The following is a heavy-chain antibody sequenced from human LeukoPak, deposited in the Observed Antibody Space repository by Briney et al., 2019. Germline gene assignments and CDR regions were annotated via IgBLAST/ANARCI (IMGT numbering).Heavy chain of an antibody. CDR2: INPNSGGT. CDR3: ARGGITGTTRGPTRLNDAFDI. CDR1: GYTFTGYY. Sequence: ASVTVSCTASGYTFTGYYMHWVRQAPGQGLEGIGWINPNSGGTNYAQKFQGRVTMTRDTSISTAYMELSRLGTGDTAVYYCARGGITGTTRGPTRLNDAFDIWGQGTMVTVSS. V-gene: IGHV1-2*02. J-gene: IGHJ3*02. D-gene: IGHD1-20*01.